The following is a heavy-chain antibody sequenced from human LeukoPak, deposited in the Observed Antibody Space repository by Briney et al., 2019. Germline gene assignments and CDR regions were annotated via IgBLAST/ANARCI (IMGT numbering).Heavy chain of an antibody. CDR2: IYYSGTT. D-gene: IGHD4-17*01. CDR3: AREDPQTTVPEGMDV. Sequence: SETLSLTCTVSGGSISYYYWSWIRQSPGKGLEWIGYIYYSGTTNYNPSLKSRVTISVDTSKNQFSLQLRSVTAADSAVYYCAREDPQTTVPEGMDVWGQGTTVTVS. V-gene: IGHV4-59*01. J-gene: IGHJ6*02. CDR1: GGSISYYY.